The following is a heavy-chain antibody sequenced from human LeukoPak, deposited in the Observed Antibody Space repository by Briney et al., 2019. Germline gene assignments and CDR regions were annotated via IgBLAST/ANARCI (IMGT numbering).Heavy chain of an antibody. Sequence: PGGSLRLSCAASGFTFNNYGMHWVRQAPGKGLEWVAFIRYNGNNQYYADSVKGRFTISRDNSKNTLYLQMNSLRADDTAVYHCAKGHSSSWSIFDYWGQGTLVTVSS. CDR3: AKGHSSSWSIFDY. J-gene: IGHJ4*02. V-gene: IGHV3-30*02. CDR2: IRYNGNNQ. CDR1: GFTFNNYG. D-gene: IGHD6-13*01.